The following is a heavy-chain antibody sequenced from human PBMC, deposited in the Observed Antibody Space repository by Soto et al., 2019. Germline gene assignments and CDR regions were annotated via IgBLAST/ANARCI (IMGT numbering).Heavy chain of an antibody. CDR3: ARYGVHFDVSTGYHHYYYGFNV. Sequence: QVTLKESGPVLVKPTETLTLTCSVSGFSLSNSKVGVSWIRQPPGKALEWLAHIFSNDEKSYATSLESRLTISQDPFQGEVVLTMTDMGPVDTGTYYCARYGVHFDVSTGYHHYYYGFNVWGQGTTVTVSS. CDR1: GFSLSNSKVG. CDR2: IFSNDEK. V-gene: IGHV2-26*01. J-gene: IGHJ6*02. D-gene: IGHD3-9*01.